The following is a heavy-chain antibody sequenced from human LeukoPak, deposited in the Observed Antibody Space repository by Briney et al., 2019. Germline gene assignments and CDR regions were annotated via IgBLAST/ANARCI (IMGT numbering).Heavy chain of an antibody. CDR2: IYYSGST. CDR1: GGSFSGYY. J-gene: IGHJ5*02. CDR3: ARGGYCSSTSCHTRIGNPRTTNWFDP. Sequence: SETLSLTCAVYGGSFSGYYWSWIRQPPGKGLEWIGYIYYSGSTYYNPSLKSRVTISVDTSKNQFSLKLSSVTAADTAVYYCARGGYCSSTSCHTRIGNPRTTNWFDPWGQGTLVTVSS. V-gene: IGHV4-34*01. D-gene: IGHD2-2*01.